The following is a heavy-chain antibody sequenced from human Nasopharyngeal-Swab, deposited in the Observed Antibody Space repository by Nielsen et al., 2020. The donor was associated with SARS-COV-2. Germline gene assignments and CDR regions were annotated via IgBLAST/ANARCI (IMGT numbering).Heavy chain of an antibody. CDR3: TRDQGGGDPYDS. D-gene: IGHD2-21*02. J-gene: IGHJ4*02. Sequence: ASVKVSCKASGYTFTRHYIHWVRQAPGQGLEWMGIINPGGGSARYSQNFQGRVTVTRDTSTSTVYMEVRSLTSEDTAVYYCTRDQGGGDPYDSWGQGTLVTVSS. V-gene: IGHV1-46*01. CDR2: INPGGGSA. CDR1: GYTFTRHY.